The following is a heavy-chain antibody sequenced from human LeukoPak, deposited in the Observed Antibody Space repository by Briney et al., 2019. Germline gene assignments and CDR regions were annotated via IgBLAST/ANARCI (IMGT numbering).Heavy chain of an antibody. CDR3: ARVCGRITIFGVVIRTYYLDY. Sequence: ASVKVSCTASGYTFTSYDVNWVRQATGQGLEWMGWMNPNSGNTGYAQKFQGRVTMTRNASISTAYMELSSLRSEDTAVYYCARVCGRITIFGVVIRTYYLDYWGQGTLVTVSS. J-gene: IGHJ4*02. D-gene: IGHD3-3*01. CDR1: GYTFTSYD. CDR2: MNPNSGNT. V-gene: IGHV1-8*01.